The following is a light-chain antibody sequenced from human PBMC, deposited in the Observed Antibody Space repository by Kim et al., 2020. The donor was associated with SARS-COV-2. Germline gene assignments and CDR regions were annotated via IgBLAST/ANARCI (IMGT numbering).Light chain of an antibody. J-gene: IGLJ3*02. CDR1: SRDVGGYNY. CDR3: SSNTSSNTRV. Sequence: GRSDTISCTGTSRDVGGYNYVSWDQQHPGEAPRLMFYDVNNRPSGVSHRCSGSKSGNTASLTISGLQAEDEADYYCSSNTSSNTRVFGGGTQLTVL. V-gene: IGLV2-14*03. CDR2: DVN.